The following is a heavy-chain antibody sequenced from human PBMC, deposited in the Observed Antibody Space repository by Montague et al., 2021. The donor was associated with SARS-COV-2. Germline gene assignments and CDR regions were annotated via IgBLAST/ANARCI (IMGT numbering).Heavy chain of an antibody. CDR3: AGNAASTIFGVVIIHTGMDV. CDR2: IYYSGST. J-gene: IGHJ6*02. CDR1: GGSISSYY. V-gene: IGHV4-59*08. Sequence: SETLSLTCTVSGGSISSYYWSWIRQPLGKGLEWIGYIYYSGSTNYNPSLKSRVTISVDTSKNQFSLKLSSVTAADTAVYYCAGNAASTIFGVVIIHTGMDVWGQGTTVTVSS. D-gene: IGHD3-3*01.